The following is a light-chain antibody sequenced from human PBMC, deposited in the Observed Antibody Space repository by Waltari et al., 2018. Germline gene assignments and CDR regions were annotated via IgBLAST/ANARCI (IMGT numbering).Light chain of an antibody. CDR2: DVS. J-gene: IGLJ3*02. CDR3: CSYAGSYTFWV. CDR1: SRDVGVYNY. V-gene: IGLV2-11*01. Sequence: QSALTQPRSVSGAHGQSVTISCTGTSRDVGVYNYVSCYQQHPGKAPKRMIYDVSKRPSGVPDRFSGSKSGNTASLTISGLQAEDEADYYCCSYAGSYTFWVFGGGTKLTVL.